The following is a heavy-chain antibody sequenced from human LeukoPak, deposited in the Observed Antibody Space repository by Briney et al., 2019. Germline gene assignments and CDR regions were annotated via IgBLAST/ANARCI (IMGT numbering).Heavy chain of an antibody. V-gene: IGHV3-9*01. CDR1: GFTFDDYA. CDR3: AKYEYSSGWDD. D-gene: IGHD6-19*01. CDR2: ISWNSGSI. Sequence: GGSLRLSCAASGFTFDDYAMHWVRQAPGKGLEWVSGISWNSGSIGYADSVKGRFTISRDNAKNSLYLQMNSLRAEDTVLYYCAKYEYSSGWDDWGQGTLVTVSS. J-gene: IGHJ4*02.